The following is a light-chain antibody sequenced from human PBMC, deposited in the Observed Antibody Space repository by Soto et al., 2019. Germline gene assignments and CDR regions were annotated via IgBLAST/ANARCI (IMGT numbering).Light chain of an antibody. V-gene: IGKV1-27*01. Sequence: DIQMTQSPSSLSASVGDRVIITCRASQGISNYLAWYQQKPGRVPNVLIYGASTLRSGVPSRFSGSGSGTDFTRTISSRQPEDVATYYGQKDYSAPFTFGPGTIVDIK. CDR2: GAS. CDR1: QGISNY. J-gene: IGKJ3*01. CDR3: QKDYSAPFT.